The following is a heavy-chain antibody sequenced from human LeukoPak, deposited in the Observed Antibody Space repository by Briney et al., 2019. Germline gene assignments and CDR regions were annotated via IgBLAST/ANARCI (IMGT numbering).Heavy chain of an antibody. CDR1: GYTITGGYY. CDR3: AKVGYCNTVTCYGWFDP. CDR2: RYHSGST. V-gene: IGHV4-38-2*02. Sequence: SETLSLTCSVSGYTITGGYYWAWIWQPPGKALEWIGSRYHSGSTYLNPSLKSRVTISVDTSKNQFSLKLTSLTAADTAVYYCAKVGYCNTVTCYGWFDPWGQGTLVTVSS. D-gene: IGHD2/OR15-2a*01. J-gene: IGHJ5*02.